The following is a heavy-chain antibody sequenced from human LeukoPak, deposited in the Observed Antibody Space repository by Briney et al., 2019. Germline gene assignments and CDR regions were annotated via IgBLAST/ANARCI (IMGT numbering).Heavy chain of an antibody. CDR1: GGTFSSYA. CDR2: IIPIFGTA. CDR3: ARDSRSWEVRGISRAIYYYYGMDV. V-gene: IGHV1-69*13. J-gene: IGHJ6*02. Sequence: ASVKVSGKASGGTFSSYAISWVRQAPGQGLEWMGGIIPIFGTANYAQKFQGRVTITADESTSTAYMELSSLRSEETAVYYCARDSRSWEVRGISRAIYYYYGMDVWGQGTTVTVSS. D-gene: IGHD3-10*01.